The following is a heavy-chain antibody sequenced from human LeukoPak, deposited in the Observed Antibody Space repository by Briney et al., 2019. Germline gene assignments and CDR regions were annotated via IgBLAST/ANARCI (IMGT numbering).Heavy chain of an antibody. D-gene: IGHD3-22*01. CDR3: ARAPPYYYDSSGYTTPEPAADY. Sequence: ASVKVSCKASGGTFSSYTISWVRQAPGQGLEWMGRIIPILGIANYAQKFQGRATITADKSTSTAYMELSSLRSEDTAVYYCARAPPYYYDSSGYTTPEPAADYWGQGTLVTVSS. CDR1: GGTFSSYT. CDR2: IIPILGIA. V-gene: IGHV1-69*02. J-gene: IGHJ4*02.